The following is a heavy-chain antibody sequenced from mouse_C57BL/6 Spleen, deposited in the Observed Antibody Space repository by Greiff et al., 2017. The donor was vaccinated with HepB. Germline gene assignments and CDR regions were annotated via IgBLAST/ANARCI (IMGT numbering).Heavy chain of an antibody. Sequence: QVQLQQPGAELVKPGASVKLSCKASGYTFTSYWMHWVKQRPGQGLEWIGMIHPNSGSTNYNEKFKSKATLTVDKSSSTAYMQLSSLTSEDSAVYYCARCHGSSPYWYFDVWGTGTTVTVSS. CDR2: IHPNSGST. CDR3: ARCHGSSPYWYFDV. J-gene: IGHJ1*03. D-gene: IGHD1-1*01. CDR1: GYTFTSYW. V-gene: IGHV1-64*01.